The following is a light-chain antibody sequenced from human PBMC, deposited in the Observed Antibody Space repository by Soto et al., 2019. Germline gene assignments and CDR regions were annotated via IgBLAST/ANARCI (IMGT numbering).Light chain of an antibody. CDR2: DAS. V-gene: IGKV3-11*01. J-gene: IGKJ2*02. Sequence: DIVLTQSPATLSLSPGERATLSCRASQNVRGYLAWYQQKPGQAPRLLIYDASNRATGTSARFSGSGSGTDFTLTISSLESEDFAIYYCQQYNNWPRTFGQGTKLEIK. CDR3: QQYNNWPRT. CDR1: QNVRGY.